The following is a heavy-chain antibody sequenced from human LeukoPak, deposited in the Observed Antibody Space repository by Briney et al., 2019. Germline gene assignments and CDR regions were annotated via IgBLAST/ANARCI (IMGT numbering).Heavy chain of an antibody. CDR2: ISGSGGST. CDR3: AKGHVWGSYRCPFDY. D-gene: IGHD3-16*02. Sequence: GGSLRLSCAASGFTFSSYAMSWVRQAPGKGLEWVSAISGSGGSTYYADSVKGRFTISRDNSKNTLYLQMNSLRAEDTAVYYCAKGHVWGSYRCPFDYWGQGTLVTVSS. J-gene: IGHJ4*02. V-gene: IGHV3-23*01. CDR1: GFTFSSYA.